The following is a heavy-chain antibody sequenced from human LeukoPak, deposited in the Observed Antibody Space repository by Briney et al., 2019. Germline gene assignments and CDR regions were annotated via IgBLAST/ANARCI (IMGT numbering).Heavy chain of an antibody. D-gene: IGHD2-2*02. CDR1: GFTFSSYA. CDR3: AKARSGSSSSCYNY. Sequence: TGGSLRLSCAASGFTFSSYAMSWVRQAPGKGLEWVSGISDSGGTTDYADSVKGRFAISRDNSNNTLYLQMNSLRAEDTAVYYCAKARSGSSSSCYNYWGQGTLVTVSS. CDR2: ISDSGGTT. V-gene: IGHV3-23*01. J-gene: IGHJ4*02.